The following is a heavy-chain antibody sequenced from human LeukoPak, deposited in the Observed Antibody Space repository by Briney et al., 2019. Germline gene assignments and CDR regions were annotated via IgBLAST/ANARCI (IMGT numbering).Heavy chain of an antibody. CDR1: GFTFSTYA. V-gene: IGHV3-23*01. D-gene: IGHD5-24*01. J-gene: IGHJ5*02. Sequence: SGGSLRLSCAASGFTFSTYAMTWVRQAPGKGLEWVAGIVGSSSPYYADSVKGRFTISKDTSKNTLYLQMNSLRVEDTAMYYCAKDLHLNDGRWEFDPWGQGTLVTVS. CDR3: AKDLHLNDGRWEFDP. CDR2: IVGSSSP.